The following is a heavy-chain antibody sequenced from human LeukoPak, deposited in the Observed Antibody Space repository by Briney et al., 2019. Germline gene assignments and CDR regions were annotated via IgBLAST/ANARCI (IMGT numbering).Heavy chain of an antibody. CDR2: MNPTSGDT. Sequence: ASVKVSCKTSGYTFTMYYLHWVRQAPGQGLEWMGWMNPTSGDTGYAQKFQGRVTMTRSMSKNTAYMELSRLRSEDTAVYFCARVVMKAFYYYYMDVWGKGTTIIISS. CDR1: GYTFTMYY. J-gene: IGHJ6*03. V-gene: IGHV1-8*01. D-gene: IGHD2-21*01. CDR3: ARVVMKAFYYYYMDV.